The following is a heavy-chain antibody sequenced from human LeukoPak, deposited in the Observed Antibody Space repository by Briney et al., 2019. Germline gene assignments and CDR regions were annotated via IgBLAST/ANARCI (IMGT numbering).Heavy chain of an antibody. Sequence: GGSLRLSCAASGFTFNSFGMHWVRQAPGKGLEWVAVISYDGSNKYSADSVKGRFTIPRDNSKNTLYLQMSSLRPEDTAVYYCATDHGFHYGAYFDYWGQGTLVTVSS. D-gene: IGHD4-17*01. V-gene: IGHV3-30*03. CDR3: ATDHGFHYGAYFDY. CDR1: GFTFNSFG. CDR2: ISYDGSNK. J-gene: IGHJ4*02.